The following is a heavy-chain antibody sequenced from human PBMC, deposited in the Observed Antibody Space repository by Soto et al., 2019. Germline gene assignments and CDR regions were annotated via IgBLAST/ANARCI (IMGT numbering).Heavy chain of an antibody. D-gene: IGHD2-2*01. CDR2: ISSSSSTI. J-gene: IGHJ6*02. CDR3: ARDYVGTYCSSTSCYSDYYYGMDV. Sequence: GGSLRLSWAASGFTFSSYSMNWIRQAQGKGLEWVSYISSSSSTIFYADSVKGRFTISRDNAKNSLYLQMNSLRAEDTAVYYCARDYVGTYCSSTSCYSDYYYGMDVWGQGTTVTVSS. V-gene: IGHV3-48*01. CDR1: GFTFSSYS.